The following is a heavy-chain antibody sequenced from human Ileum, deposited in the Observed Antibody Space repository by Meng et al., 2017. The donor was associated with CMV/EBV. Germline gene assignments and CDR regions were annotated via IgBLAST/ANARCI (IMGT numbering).Heavy chain of an antibody. CDR2: ISYDGSNK. Sequence: GGSLRLSCAASGFTFSYFAMHWVRQAPGKGLEWVAVISYDGSNKYYADSVKGRFTISRDSSKNTLYLQLNTLRAEDTAVYYCAKGGVYSSSWGDYWGQGTQVTVSS. J-gene: IGHJ4*02. CDR3: AKGGVYSSSWGDY. D-gene: IGHD6-13*01. V-gene: IGHV3-30*04. CDR1: GFTFSYFA.